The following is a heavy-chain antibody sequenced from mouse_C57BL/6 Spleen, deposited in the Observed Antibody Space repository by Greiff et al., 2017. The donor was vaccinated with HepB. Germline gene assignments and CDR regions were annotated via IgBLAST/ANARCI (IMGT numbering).Heavy chain of an antibody. J-gene: IGHJ3*01. V-gene: IGHV5-9*01. Sequence: EVKLVESGGGLVKPGGSLKLSCAASGFTFSSYTMSWVRQTPEKRLEWVATISGGGGKTYYPDSVKGRFTISRDNAKNTLYLQMSSLRSEDTALFYVAGPNWDVAWFAYWGQGTLVTVSA. CDR1: GFTFSSYT. CDR3: AGPNWDVAWFAY. D-gene: IGHD4-1*01. CDR2: ISGGGGKT.